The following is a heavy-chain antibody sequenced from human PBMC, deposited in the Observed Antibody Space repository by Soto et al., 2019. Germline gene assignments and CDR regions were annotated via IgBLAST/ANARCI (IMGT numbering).Heavy chain of an antibody. Sequence: PGGSLALSCAASGLTFSSYSMSWVRQAPGKGLEWVSAISGSGGSTYYADSVKGRFTISRDNSKNTLYLQMNSLRAEDTAVYYCAKSQLPGPFYYYGMDVWGQGTTVTVSS. CDR1: GLTFSSYS. V-gene: IGHV3-23*01. J-gene: IGHJ6*02. D-gene: IGHD2-2*01. CDR3: AKSQLPGPFYYYGMDV. CDR2: ISGSGGST.